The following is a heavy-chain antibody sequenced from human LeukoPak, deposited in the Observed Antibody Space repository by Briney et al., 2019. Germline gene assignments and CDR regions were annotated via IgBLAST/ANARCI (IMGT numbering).Heavy chain of an antibody. CDR2: ISGSAHRT. D-gene: IGHD5-12*01. J-gene: IGHJ5*02. CDR1: GFTFSSYA. V-gene: IGHV3-23*01. Sequence: PGGSLRLSCGASGFTFSSYAMSWVRQAPGKGLEWVSAISGSAHRTYYADSVKGRFTVSRDNSKNTLYLQVSSPRAEDTAMYYCAKDREEDMATITLSDSWGQGTLVTVSS. CDR3: AKDREEDMATITLSDS.